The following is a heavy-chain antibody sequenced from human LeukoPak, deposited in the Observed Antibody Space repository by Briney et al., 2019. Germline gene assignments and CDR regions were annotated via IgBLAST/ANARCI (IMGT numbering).Heavy chain of an antibody. CDR1: GYTFTSYG. CDR3: SRDRDISSFLYYYYYMDG. CDR2: ISAYNGNT. Sequence: ASVKVSCKASGYTFTSYGISWVRQAPGQGLEWMGWISAYNGNTNYAQKLQGRVTMTTDTSTSTAYMELRSLRSDDTAVYYCSRDRDISSFLYYYYYMDGWGKGTTVTVSS. D-gene: IGHD6-6*01. J-gene: IGHJ6*03. V-gene: IGHV1-18*01.